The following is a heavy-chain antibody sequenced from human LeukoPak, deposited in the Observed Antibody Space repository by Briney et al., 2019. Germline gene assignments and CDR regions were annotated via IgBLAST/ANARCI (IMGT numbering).Heavy chain of an antibody. CDR3: AKVGDSSGYYYYFDY. D-gene: IGHD3-22*01. CDR2: ISWNSVSI. V-gene: IGHV3-9*01. J-gene: IGHJ4*02. Sequence: PGGSLRLSCAASGFTFADYAMHWVRQAPGKGLEWVSGISWNSVSIGYADSVKGRFTISRDNAKNSLYLQMNSLRAEDTAFYYCAKVGDSSGYYYYFDYWGQRTLVTVSS. CDR1: GFTFADYA.